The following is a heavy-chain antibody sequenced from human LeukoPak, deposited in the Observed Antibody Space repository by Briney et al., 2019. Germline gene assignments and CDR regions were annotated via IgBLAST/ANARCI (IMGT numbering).Heavy chain of an antibody. Sequence: SETLSLTCTVSGGSISNYYWSWIRQPPGKGLEWIGNIYYSGSTNYNPSLKSRVTISVDTSKNQFSLKLSSVTAADTAVYYCARGPRYCSSTSCSSRRIDYWGQGTLVTVSS. V-gene: IGHV4-59*12. CDR2: IYYSGST. J-gene: IGHJ4*02. D-gene: IGHD2-2*01. CDR1: GGSISNYY. CDR3: ARGPRYCSSTSCSSRRIDY.